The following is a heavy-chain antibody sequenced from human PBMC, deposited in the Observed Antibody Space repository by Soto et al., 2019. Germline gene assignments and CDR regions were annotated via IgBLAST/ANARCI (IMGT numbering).Heavy chain of an antibody. CDR1: GYTFTGYY. CDR2: INPNSGGT. V-gene: IGHV1-2*02. J-gene: IGHJ6*02. D-gene: IGHD3-10*01. CDR3: ARDLWFGELLYGMDV. Sequence: ASVKVSCKASGYTFTGYYMHWVRHAPGQGLEWMGWINPNSGGTNYAQKFQGRVTMTRDTSISTAYMELSRLRSDDTAVYYCARDLWFGELLYGMDVWGQGTTVTVS.